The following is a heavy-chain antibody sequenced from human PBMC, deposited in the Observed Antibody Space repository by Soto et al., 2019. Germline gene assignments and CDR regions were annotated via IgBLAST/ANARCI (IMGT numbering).Heavy chain of an antibody. V-gene: IGHV4-31*03. J-gene: IGHJ4*02. CDR1: GGSISSGGYF. D-gene: IGHD1-1*01. Sequence: QVQLQESGPGLVKPSQTLSLTCTVSGGSISSGGYFWSWIRQPPGKGLEWIGNIFYSGTTYYNPSLKSRVTISVDTSKNQFSLKLSTVTATATAVYFCARGVLYWGQGTLVTVSS. CDR2: IFYSGTT. CDR3: ARGVLY.